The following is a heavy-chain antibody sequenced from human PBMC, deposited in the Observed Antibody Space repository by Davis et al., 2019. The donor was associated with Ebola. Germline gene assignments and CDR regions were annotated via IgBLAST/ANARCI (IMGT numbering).Heavy chain of an antibody. CDR2: INPKTGAA. D-gene: IGHD1-1*01. J-gene: IGHJ4*02. V-gene: IGHV1-2*06. CDR1: GYTFTGYY. Sequence: ASVKVSCKASGYTFTGYYMHWVRQAPGQGLEWMGRINPKTGAAKYLQKFQGRVTMTRDSSIDTAYMEVGSLRSDDTAVYYCARAQFPTTSDHWGQGTLVTVSS. CDR3: ARAQFPTTSDH.